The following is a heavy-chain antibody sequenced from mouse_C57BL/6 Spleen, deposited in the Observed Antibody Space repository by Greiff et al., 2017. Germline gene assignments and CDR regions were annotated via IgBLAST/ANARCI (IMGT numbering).Heavy chain of an antibody. Sequence: VQLQQSGAELVKPGASVKMSCKASGYTFTTYPIEWMKQNHGKSLEWIGNFHPYNDDTTYNEKFKGKATLTVEKSSSTVYVGLSRLTSDEVAVYDCARGGDYGRGDFEVWGTGTTVTVSS. CDR2: FHPYNDDT. J-gene: IGHJ1*03. CDR3: ARGGDYGRGDFEV. D-gene: IGHD2-13*01. CDR1: GYTFTTYP. V-gene: IGHV1-47*01.